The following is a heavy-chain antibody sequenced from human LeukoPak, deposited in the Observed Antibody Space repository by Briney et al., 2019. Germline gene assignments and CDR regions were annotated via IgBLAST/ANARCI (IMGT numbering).Heavy chain of an antibody. J-gene: IGHJ4*02. CDR2: ISGSGGST. D-gene: IGHD3-10*01. CDR3: VRAWPKGTFGY. V-gene: IGHV3-23*01. CDR1: GFTFSSYA. Sequence: PGGSLRLSCAASGFTFSSYAMSWVRQAPGKGLEWVSGISGSGGSTYYADSVKGRFTISRDNSKNTLYLQMNSLRAEDTAVYYCVRAWPKGTFGYWGQGTLVTVSS.